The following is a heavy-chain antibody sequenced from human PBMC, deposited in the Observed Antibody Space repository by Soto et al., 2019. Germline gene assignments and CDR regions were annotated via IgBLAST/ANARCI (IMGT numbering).Heavy chain of an antibody. CDR3: AKGDNLGPKTGYAFDP. Sequence: SQTLPLTCAICGVSVSSNTASCNWIRQTPSLGLEWLGRTYFRSKWYNDYAVSVKSRIIINPDTSNNQFSLQLNSVTPEDTAVYFCAKGDNLGPKTGYAFDPWGQGIMVT. J-gene: IGHJ5*02. V-gene: IGHV6-1*01. CDR2: TYFRSKWYN. D-gene: IGHD5-12*01. CDR1: GVSVSSNTAS.